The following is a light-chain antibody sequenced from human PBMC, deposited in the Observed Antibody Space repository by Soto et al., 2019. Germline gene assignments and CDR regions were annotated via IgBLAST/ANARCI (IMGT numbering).Light chain of an antibody. CDR3: QQYDTSPRT. CDR1: QSVSSNY. CDR2: GAS. J-gene: IGKJ1*01. V-gene: IGKV3-20*01. Sequence: EIVLTQSPGTLSLSPGERATLSCRASQSVSSNYLAWYQQKRGQAPRLLIYGASSRATGIPTRFSGSGSGTAFTFTISRLEPEDFAVYYCQQYDTSPRTFCQGTKVEI.